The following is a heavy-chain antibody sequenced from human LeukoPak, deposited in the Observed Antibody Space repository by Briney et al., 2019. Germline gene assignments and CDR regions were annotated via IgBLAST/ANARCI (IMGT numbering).Heavy chain of an antibody. CDR2: INHSGST. D-gene: IGHD6-13*01. V-gene: IGHV4-34*01. Sequence: TSETLSLTCAVYGGSFSGYYWSWIRQPPGKGLEWIGEINHSGSTNYSPSLKSRVTISVDTSKNQFSLKLSSVTAADTAVYYCARIRGYSSSWYPSYYYYMDVWGKGTTVTISS. J-gene: IGHJ6*03. CDR3: ARIRGYSSSWYPSYYYYMDV. CDR1: GGSFSGYY.